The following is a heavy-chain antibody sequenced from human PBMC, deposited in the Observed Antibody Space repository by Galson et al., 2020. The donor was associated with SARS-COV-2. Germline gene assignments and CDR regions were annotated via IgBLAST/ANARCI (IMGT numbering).Heavy chain of an antibody. D-gene: IGHD6-19*01. J-gene: IGHJ4*02. Sequence: GGSLRLSCTASGFSFSDYYMSWIRQAPGKGLEWVSYISSSTIYYADSVKGRFTISRDNTKNSLYLQMNSLRAEDTAVYYCAGGSSGATDIWSQGTLVTVSS. V-gene: IGHV3-11*01. CDR1: GFSFSDYY. CDR3: AGGSSGATDI. CDR2: ISSSTI.